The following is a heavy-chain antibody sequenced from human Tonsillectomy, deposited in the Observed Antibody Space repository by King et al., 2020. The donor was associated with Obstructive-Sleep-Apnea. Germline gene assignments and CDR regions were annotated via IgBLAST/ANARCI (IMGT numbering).Heavy chain of an antibody. CDR1: GDPITSGNYY. CDR3: ARVKTMGWSDP. J-gene: IGHJ5*02. D-gene: IGHD2-8*01. CDR2: IYYTGST. V-gene: IGHV4-30-4*01. Sequence: VQLQESGPGLVKPSQTLSLICTVSGDPITSGNYYWSWILQSPGKGLEWIGYIYYTGSTYYNPSLKSRVTISADTSKNQFSLKLTSVTAADTAVYYCARVKTMGWSDPWGQGSLVTVSS.